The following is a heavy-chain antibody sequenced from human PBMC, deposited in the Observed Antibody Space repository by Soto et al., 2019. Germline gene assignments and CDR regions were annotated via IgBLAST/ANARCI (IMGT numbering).Heavy chain of an antibody. J-gene: IGHJ6*02. CDR1: GFTFGSYG. CDR3: AKDRGTAMASYYYYYGMDV. D-gene: IGHD5-18*01. Sequence: GGSLRLSCAASGFTFGSYGMHWVRQAPGKGLEWVAVISYDGSNKYYADSVKGRFTISRDNSKNTLYLQMNSLRAEDTAVYYCAKDRGTAMASYYYYYGMDVWGQGTTVTVSS. V-gene: IGHV3-30*18. CDR2: ISYDGSNK.